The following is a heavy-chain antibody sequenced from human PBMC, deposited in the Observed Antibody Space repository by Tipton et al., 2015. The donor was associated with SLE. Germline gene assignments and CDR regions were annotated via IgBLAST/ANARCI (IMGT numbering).Heavy chain of an antibody. CDR3: ARDGPYYYVGLDV. CDR1: GFTFNNYN. V-gene: IGHV3-20*04. CDR2: INWDGSSP. J-gene: IGHJ6*02. Sequence: GSLRLSCVASGFTFNNYNINWVRQAPGKGLEWVSGINWDGSSPSYADSVRGRFTVSRDNAKNAVSLQINRLRVEDTALYYCARDGPYYYVGLDVLVQGTTVTVSS.